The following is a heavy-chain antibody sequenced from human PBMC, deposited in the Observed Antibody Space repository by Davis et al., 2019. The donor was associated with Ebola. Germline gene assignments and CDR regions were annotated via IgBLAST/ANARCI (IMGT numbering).Heavy chain of an antibody. D-gene: IGHD3-3*01. Sequence: GESLKISCAASGFTFRSYTLNWVRQAPGKGLEWVSAISGSGGNTYYADSVKGRFTISRDNSKKTMYLQMNSLRAEDTAVYYCARSGLSFGVVKYHYGMDVWGKGTTVTVSS. CDR2: ISGSGGNT. CDR3: ARSGLSFGVVKYHYGMDV. J-gene: IGHJ6*04. V-gene: IGHV3-23*01. CDR1: GFTFRSYT.